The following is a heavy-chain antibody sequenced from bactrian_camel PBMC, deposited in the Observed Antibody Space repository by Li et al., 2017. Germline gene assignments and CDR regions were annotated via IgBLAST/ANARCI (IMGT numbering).Heavy chain of an antibody. D-gene: IGHD2*01. CDR2: INRAGTTT. V-gene: IGHV3S1*01. Sequence: HVQLVESGGGLVQPGGSLRLSCAASGFTFSNYWIYWVRQAPGKGLEWVSTINRAGTTTYYGDSVKGRFICSRDNAKNTLYLQMNSLKPEDTAMYYCAAERFGGADCAQTDFGYWGQGTQVTVS. J-gene: IGHJ6*01. CDR1: GFTFSNYW. CDR3: AAERFGGADCAQTDFGY.